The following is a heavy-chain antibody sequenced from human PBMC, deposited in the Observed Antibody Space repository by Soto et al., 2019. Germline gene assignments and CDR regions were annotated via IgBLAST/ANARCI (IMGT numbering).Heavy chain of an antibody. D-gene: IGHD2-15*01. CDR2: IKRQGSKYAT. Sequence: DVQLVESGGGLVQPGGSLNLSCVVSGFTFRGSVVHCVCKASGKGLAWVCRIKRQGSKYATEFGESEKGRFSLSRDDSTNTVYLQLNSLKTEDTATYYCTRVVDSSLWGGGTQGTVAS. CDR3: TRVVDSSL. CDR1: GFTFRGSV. V-gene: IGHV3-73*01. J-gene: IGHJ4*02.